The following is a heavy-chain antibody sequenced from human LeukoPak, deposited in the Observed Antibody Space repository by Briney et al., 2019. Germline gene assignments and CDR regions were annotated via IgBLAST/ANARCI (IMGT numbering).Heavy chain of an antibody. CDR2: IWYDGSNK. J-gene: IGHJ3*02. V-gene: IGHV3-33*01. D-gene: IGHD3-22*01. Sequence: GGSLRLSCAASGFTFSSYGMHWVRQAPGKGLEWVAVIWYDGSNKYYADSVKGRFTISRDNSKSTLYLQMNSLRAEDTAVYYCARAPPYYYDSSVPVAFDIWGQGTMVTVSS. CDR3: ARAPPYYYDSSVPVAFDI. CDR1: GFTFSSYG.